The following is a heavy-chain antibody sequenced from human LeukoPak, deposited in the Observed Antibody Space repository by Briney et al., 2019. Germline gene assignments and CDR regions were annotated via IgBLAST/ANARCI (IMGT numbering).Heavy chain of an antibody. V-gene: IGHV4-59*01. CDR1: GGSISSYY. CDR3: ARVNRNWFDP. D-gene: IGHD1-14*01. CDR2: IYYSGST. J-gene: IGHJ5*02. Sequence: TETLSLTCTVSGGSISSYYWSWIRQPPGKGLEWIGYIYYSGSTNYNPSLKSRVTISVDTSKNQFSLKLSSVTAADTAVYYCARVNRNWFDPWGQGTLVTVSS.